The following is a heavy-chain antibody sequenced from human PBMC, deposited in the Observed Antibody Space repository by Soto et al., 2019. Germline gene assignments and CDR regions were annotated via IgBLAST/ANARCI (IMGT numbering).Heavy chain of an antibody. V-gene: IGHV1-3*01. CDR1: GYTFTSYA. Sequence: ASLKVSCKASGYTFTSYAMHWVRQAPGQRLEWMGWINAGNGNTKYSQKFQGGVTITRDTSASTAYMELSSLKSEDTAVYYCARGFSSSYYYGMDVWGQGTTVTVSS. CDR3: ARGFSSSYYYGMDV. D-gene: IGHD6-6*01. J-gene: IGHJ6*02. CDR2: INAGNGNT.